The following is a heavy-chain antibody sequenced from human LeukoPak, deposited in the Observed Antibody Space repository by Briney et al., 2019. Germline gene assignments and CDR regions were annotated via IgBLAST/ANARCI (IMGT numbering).Heavy chain of an antibody. CDR1: GFTFSSYG. D-gene: IGHD2-8*01. CDR2: IWFDGKNE. J-gene: IGHJ6*02. CDR3: ARDRHCANGVCHSPPGMDV. Sequence: GGSLRLSCAASGFTFSSYGMHWVRQAPGKGLEWVADIWFDGKNEHFADSVNGRFTISRDNSKNTMYLQINSLRAEDTAVYYCARDRHCANGVCHSPPGMDVWGQGTTVTVSS. V-gene: IGHV3-33*01.